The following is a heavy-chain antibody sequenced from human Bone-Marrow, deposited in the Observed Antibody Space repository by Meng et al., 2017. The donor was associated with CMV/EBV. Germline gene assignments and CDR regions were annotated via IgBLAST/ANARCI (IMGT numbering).Heavy chain of an antibody. CDR2: INHSGST. CDR1: GGSFSGYY. CDR3: ASYGYTNYFDY. Sequence: SETLSLTCAGYGGSFSGYYWSWIRQPPGKGLEWIGEINHSGSTNYNPSLKSRVTISVDTSKNQFSLKLSSVTAADTAVYYCASYGYTNYFDYWGQGTLVTVSS. J-gene: IGHJ4*02. V-gene: IGHV4-34*01. D-gene: IGHD1-1*01.